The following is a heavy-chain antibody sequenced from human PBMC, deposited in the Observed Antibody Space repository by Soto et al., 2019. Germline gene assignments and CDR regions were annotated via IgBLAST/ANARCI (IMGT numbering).Heavy chain of an antibody. CDR3: TTDVVGYRYGLDY. J-gene: IGHJ4*02. V-gene: IGHV3-15*07. D-gene: IGHD5-18*01. CDR1: SVSNAW. CDR2: IKSKTDGGTT. Sequence: SVSNAWMNWVRQAPGKGLEWVGRIKSKTDGGTTDYAAPVKGRFTISRDDSKNTLYLQMNSLKTDDTAVYHCTTDVVGYRYGLDYWGQGTLVTVSS.